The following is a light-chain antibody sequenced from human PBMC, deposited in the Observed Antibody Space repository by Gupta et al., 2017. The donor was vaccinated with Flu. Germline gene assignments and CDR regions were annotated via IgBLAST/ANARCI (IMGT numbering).Light chain of an antibody. CDR1: QSVNIS. CDR2: DEA. CDR3: RQRSGWSTYT. J-gene: IGKJ2*01. V-gene: IGKV3-11*01. Sequence: ERATLSCRASQSVNISLARYQQKRGQPPGILMFDEAKRAAGIPDRCSGSGSGTDFTLTISTIEPEDFAVYYCRQRSGWSTYTFGQGTKVE.